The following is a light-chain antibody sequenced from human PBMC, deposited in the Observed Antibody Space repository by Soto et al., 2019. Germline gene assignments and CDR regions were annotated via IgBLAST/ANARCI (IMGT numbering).Light chain of an antibody. CDR3: QQYAT. Sequence: EIVLTQSPGTLSLSPGERATLSCRASQSVSSSYLAWYQQKPGQAPRLLIYGASSRATGIPDRFSGSGSGTDFTLTISGLEPEDFAVYCCQQYATFGQGTKV. V-gene: IGKV3-20*01. CDR2: GAS. CDR1: QSVSSSY. J-gene: IGKJ1*01.